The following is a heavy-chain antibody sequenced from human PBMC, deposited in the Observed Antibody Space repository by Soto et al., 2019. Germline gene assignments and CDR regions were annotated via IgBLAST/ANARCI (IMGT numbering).Heavy chain of an antibody. D-gene: IGHD5-12*01. V-gene: IGHV3-64*01. CDR1: GFTFSSYA. Sequence: EVPLVESGGGLVQPGGSLRLSFAASGFTFSSYAMHWVRQAPGKGLEYVSDISSTGGSTYYANSVKGRFTISRDNSRTTLYLRMGSLRAEEMAAYYCARRVYRGYDIDHWCQGTLVSVSS. CDR3: ARRVYRGYDIDH. CDR2: ISSTGGST. J-gene: IGHJ5*02.